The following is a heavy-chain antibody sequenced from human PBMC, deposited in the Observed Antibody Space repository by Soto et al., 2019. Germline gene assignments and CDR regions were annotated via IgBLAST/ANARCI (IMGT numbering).Heavy chain of an antibody. CDR3: ARAGYSYGWYYYGMDV. V-gene: IGHV3-11*01. CDR2: ISSSGSTI. Sequence: GGSLRLSCVASGSTFSDYYLRSIRQAPRTVLEWVSYISSSGSTIYYADSVKGRFTISRDNAKNSLYLQMNSLRAEDTAVHYCARAGYSYGWYYYGMDVWGQGTTVAVSS. J-gene: IGHJ6*02. D-gene: IGHD5-18*01. CDR1: GSTFSDYY.